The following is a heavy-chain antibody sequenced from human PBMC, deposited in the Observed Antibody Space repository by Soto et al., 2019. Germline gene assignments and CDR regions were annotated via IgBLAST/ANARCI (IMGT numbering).Heavy chain of an antibody. J-gene: IGHJ4*02. V-gene: IGHV4-38-2*01. CDR1: GYSITSGYY. Sequence: SETLSLICDVSGYSITSGYYWGWVRQPPGKGLEWIGSFYYGGSTFYDPSLKSRVTISVDASKNNFSLRLTSVTAADTAVYFCTRVVAGLDYWGQGILVTVSS. D-gene: IGHD6-19*01. CDR3: TRVVAGLDY. CDR2: FYYGGST.